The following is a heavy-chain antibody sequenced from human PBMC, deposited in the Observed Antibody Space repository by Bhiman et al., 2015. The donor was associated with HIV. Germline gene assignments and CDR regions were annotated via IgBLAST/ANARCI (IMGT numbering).Heavy chain of an antibody. CDR3: AKDRQEITAMGPPTPYYFDY. V-gene: IGHV3-23*01. Sequence: EVQLLESGGGLVQPWGSLRLSCAASGFTFSSYAMSWVRQAPGKGLEWVSAISGSGGSTYYADSVKGRFTISRDNSKNTLYLQMNSLRAEDTAVYYCAKDRQEITAMGPPTPYYFDYWGQGTLGHRSPQ. CDR2: ISGSGGST. CDR1: GFTFSSYA. D-gene: IGHD5-18*01. J-gene: IGHJ4*02.